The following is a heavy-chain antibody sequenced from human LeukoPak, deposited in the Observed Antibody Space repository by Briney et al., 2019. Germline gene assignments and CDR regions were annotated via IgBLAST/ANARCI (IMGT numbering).Heavy chain of an antibody. V-gene: IGHV4-39*01. J-gene: IGHJ4*02. D-gene: IGHD4-23*01. CDR1: GGSISSSNYY. CDR2: IYYTGTT. Sequence: ASETLSLTCTVSGGSISSSNYYWGWIRQPPGERLEWIGTIYYTGTTYYNPSLQSRVIISVDTSKNQFSLNLSSVTAPDTALYYCVRTVGTHRFDYWGQGILVTVSS. CDR3: VRTVGTHRFDY.